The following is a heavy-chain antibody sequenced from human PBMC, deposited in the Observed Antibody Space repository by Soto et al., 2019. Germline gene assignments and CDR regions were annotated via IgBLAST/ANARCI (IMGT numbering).Heavy chain of an antibody. Sequence: SSETLSLTCTVSGASISRYYWSWIRQSPGKGLEWIGYLYNTGSTIYNPSLKSRVTISVDTSKNQFSLKMNSVTAADTAVYYCARVPDYWGQGILVTVSS. CDR3: ARVPDY. CDR1: GASISRYY. D-gene: IGHD2-2*01. V-gene: IGHV4-59*01. CDR2: LYNTGST. J-gene: IGHJ4*02.